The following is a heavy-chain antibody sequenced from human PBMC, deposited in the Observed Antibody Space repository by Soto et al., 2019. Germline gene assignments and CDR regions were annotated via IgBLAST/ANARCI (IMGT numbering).Heavy chain of an antibody. CDR3: AKDEGARDSTRADYYYYYGMDV. CDR1: GYSLTSYW. J-gene: IGHJ6*02. Sequence: GESLKISCKGSGYSLTSYWMGWVRQMPGKGLEWMGIIYPGDSDTRYSPSFQGQVTISADKSINSVYLQWSSLKASDTATYYCAKDEGARDSTRADYYYYYGMDVWGQRTTVTVSS. D-gene: IGHD1-1*01. V-gene: IGHV5-51*01. CDR2: IYPGDSDT.